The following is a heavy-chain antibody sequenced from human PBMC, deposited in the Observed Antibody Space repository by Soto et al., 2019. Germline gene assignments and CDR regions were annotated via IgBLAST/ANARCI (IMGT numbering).Heavy chain of an antibody. Sequence: ASVKVSCKASGYTFTSYYMHWVRQAPGQGLEWMGIINPSGGSTTYAQKFQGRVTMTRDTSTSTVYMELSSLRSEDTAVYYCAFRLTYYYYHMDVWGKGTTVTVSS. CDR1: GYTFTSYY. V-gene: IGHV1-46*01. CDR3: AFRLTYYYYHMDV. CDR2: INPSGGST. D-gene: IGHD3-16*01. J-gene: IGHJ6*03.